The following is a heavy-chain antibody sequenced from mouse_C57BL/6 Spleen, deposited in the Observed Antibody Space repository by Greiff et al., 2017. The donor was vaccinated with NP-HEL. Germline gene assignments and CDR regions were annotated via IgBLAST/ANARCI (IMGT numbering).Heavy chain of an antibody. J-gene: IGHJ2*01. CDR1: GYAFSSYW. D-gene: IGHD2-3*01. V-gene: IGHV1-80*01. Sequence: VKLMESGAELVKPGASVKISCKASGYAFSSYWMNWVKQRPGKGLEWIGQIYPGDGDTNYNGQLKGKATLTADKSSSTAYMQLSSLTSEDSAVYVCARGDDGYPDFDDWGQGTTLTVSS. CDR3: ARGDDGYPDFDD. CDR2: IYPGDGDT.